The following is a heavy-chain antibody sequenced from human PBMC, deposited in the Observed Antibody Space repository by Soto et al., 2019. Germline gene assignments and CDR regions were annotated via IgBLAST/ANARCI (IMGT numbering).Heavy chain of an antibody. CDR2: IWYDGSNK. CDR1: GFTFSSYG. V-gene: IGHV3-33*01. J-gene: IGHJ6*02. D-gene: IGHD6-13*01. CDR3: ARDIAAAGTSYYYYGMDV. Sequence: QVQLVESGGGVVQPGRSLRLSCAASGFTFSSYGMHWVRQAPGKGREWVAVIWYDGSNKYYADSVKGRFTISRDNSKNTLYLQMNSLRAEDTAVYYCARDIAAAGTSYYYYGMDVWGQGTTVTVSS.